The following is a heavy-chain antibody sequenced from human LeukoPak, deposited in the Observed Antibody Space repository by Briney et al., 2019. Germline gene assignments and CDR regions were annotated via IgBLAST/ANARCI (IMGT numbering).Heavy chain of an antibody. D-gene: IGHD6-6*01. CDR3: AREVYSSSTYDAFDI. Sequence: ASVKVSCKASGGTFSSYAISWVRQAPGQGLEWMGGIIPIFGTANYAQKFQGRVTITTDESTSTAYMELSSLRSEDTAVYYCAREVYSSSTYDAFDIWGQGTMVTVSS. CDR2: IIPIFGTA. V-gene: IGHV1-69*05. J-gene: IGHJ3*02. CDR1: GGTFSSYA.